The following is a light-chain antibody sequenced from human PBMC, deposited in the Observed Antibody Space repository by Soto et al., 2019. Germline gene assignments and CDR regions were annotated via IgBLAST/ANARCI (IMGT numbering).Light chain of an antibody. CDR1: NSNVGSNT. V-gene: IGLV1-44*01. CDR2: SNN. Sequence: QSVLTQPPSASGTPGQRVTISCSGSNSNVGSNTVHWYQHLPGTAPKLLIFSNNQRPSGVPDRFSGSKSGTSASLAISGLQSEDEADYYCAAWDDSLNARYVFGTGTKVTVL. J-gene: IGLJ1*01. CDR3: AAWDDSLNARYV.